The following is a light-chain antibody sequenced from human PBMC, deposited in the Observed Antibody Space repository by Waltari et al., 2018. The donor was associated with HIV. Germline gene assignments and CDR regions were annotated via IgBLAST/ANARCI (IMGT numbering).Light chain of an antibody. J-gene: IGLJ3*02. CDR2: DVS. CDR3: SSYTSTTTLVV. CDR1: SSDVGGYPN. V-gene: IGLV2-14*03. Sequence: QSALTQPASVSGSPGQSITISWTGTSSDVGGYPNVSWYQQHPGKAPKLMIFDVSNRPSGVSNRFSGSKSGNTASLTISGLQAEDEAHYFCSSYTSTTTLVVFGGGTKLTVL.